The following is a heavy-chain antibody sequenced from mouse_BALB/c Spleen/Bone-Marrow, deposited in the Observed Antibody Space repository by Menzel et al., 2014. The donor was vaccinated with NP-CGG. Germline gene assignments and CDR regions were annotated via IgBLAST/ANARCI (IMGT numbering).Heavy chain of an antibody. Sequence: QVQLKHSGAELVKPGASVKLSCKASGYTFTSYYMCWVKQRPGQGLEWIGEINPSNGGTNFNEKFKSKATLTVDKSSSTAYMSLSSLTSEDPAVYYCTRSRRAMDHRGQRTSVPVSS. CDR3: TRSRRAMDH. V-gene: IGHV1S81*02. J-gene: IGHJ4*01. CDR2: INPSNGGT. CDR1: GYTFTSYY.